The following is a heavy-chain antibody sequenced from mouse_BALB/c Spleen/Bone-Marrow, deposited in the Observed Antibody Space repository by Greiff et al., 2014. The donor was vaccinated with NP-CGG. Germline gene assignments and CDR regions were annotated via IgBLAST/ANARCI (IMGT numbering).Heavy chain of an antibody. V-gene: IGHV2-9*02. CDR1: GFSLTTYG. D-gene: IGHD1-1*01. CDR3: ARHYGSNHGDWYFDV. CDR2: IWAGGST. Sequence: QVQLQQSGPGLVAPSQSLSFTCTVSGFSLTTYGVHWVRQPPGKGLEWLGVIWAGGSTNYNSALMSRLSISKDNSKSQVFLKMNSLQTDDTAMYYCARHYGSNHGDWYFDVWGAGTTVTVSS. J-gene: IGHJ1*01.